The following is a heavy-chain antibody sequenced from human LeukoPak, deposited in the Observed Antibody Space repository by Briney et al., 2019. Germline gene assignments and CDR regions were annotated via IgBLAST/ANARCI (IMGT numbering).Heavy chain of an antibody. CDR1: GFTFDDYA. D-gene: IGHD6-13*01. J-gene: IGHJ4*02. V-gene: IGHV3-9*03. CDR3: AKSTRQHLVGVLDY. Sequence: PGRSLRLSCAASGFTFDDYAMHWVRQAPGKGLEWVSGISWNSGSIGYADSVKGRFTISRDNAKNSLYLQMNSLRAEDMALYYCAKSTRQHLVGVLDYWGQGTLVTVSS. CDR2: ISWNSGSI.